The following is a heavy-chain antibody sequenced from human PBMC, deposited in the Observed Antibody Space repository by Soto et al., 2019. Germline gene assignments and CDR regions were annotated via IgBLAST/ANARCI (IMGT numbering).Heavy chain of an antibody. V-gene: IGHV4-39*01. D-gene: IGHD3-22*01. CDR3: ARDYDSSGDY. Sequence: QLQLQESGPGLVKPSETLSLTCTVSGGSISTSSYYWGWIRQPPGKGLEWIGSIYYSGSTYYNPSLKSRVTISGDTSNNPFSLTLSSVTSADTAVYYCARDYDSSGDYWGQGTLVTVSS. CDR2: IYYSGST. J-gene: IGHJ4*02. CDR1: GGSISTSSYY.